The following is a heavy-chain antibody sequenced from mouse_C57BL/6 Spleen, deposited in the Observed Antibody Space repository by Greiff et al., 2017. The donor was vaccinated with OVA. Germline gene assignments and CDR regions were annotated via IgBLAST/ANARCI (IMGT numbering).Heavy chain of an antibody. CDR2: ISSGGSYT. Sequence: EVQRVESGGDLVKPGGSLKLSCAASGFTFSSYGMSWVRQTPDKRLEWVATISSGGSYTYYPDSVKGRFTISRDNAKNTLYLQMSSLKSEDTAMYYCARRGGSSYVRYFDVWGTGTTVTVSS. J-gene: IGHJ1*03. CDR3: ARRGGSSYVRYFDV. CDR1: GFTFSSYG. D-gene: IGHD1-1*01. V-gene: IGHV5-6*01.